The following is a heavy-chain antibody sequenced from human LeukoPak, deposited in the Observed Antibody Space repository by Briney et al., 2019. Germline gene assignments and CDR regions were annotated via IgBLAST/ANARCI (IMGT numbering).Heavy chain of an antibody. CDR2: ISGSGDNA. V-gene: IGHV3-23*01. CDR3: AKSDCSGPTCYSGLDS. D-gene: IGHD2-15*01. CDR1: GFSFRTYT. Sequence: GGSLRLSCEASGFSFRTYTMSWVRLAPGKGLEWVSSISGSGDNAFYADFVKGRFALSRDNSKNTLLLQMNSLRADDAAIYFCAKSDCSGPTCYSGLDSWGRGTLVTVSS. J-gene: IGHJ4*02.